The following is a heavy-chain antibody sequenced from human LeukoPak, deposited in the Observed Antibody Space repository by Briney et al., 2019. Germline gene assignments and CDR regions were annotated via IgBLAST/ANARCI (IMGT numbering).Heavy chain of an antibody. CDR1: GYTFTGYY. CDR3: ARTHYYGSGIYYYYGMDV. Sequence: ASVKVSCKASGYTFTGYYMHWVRQAPGQGLEWMGRINPSSGGTNYAQKFQGRVTMTRDTSISTAYMELSRLRSDDTAVYYCARTHYYGSGIYYYYGMDVWGQGTTVTVSS. J-gene: IGHJ6*02. CDR2: INPSSGGT. V-gene: IGHV1-2*06. D-gene: IGHD3-10*01.